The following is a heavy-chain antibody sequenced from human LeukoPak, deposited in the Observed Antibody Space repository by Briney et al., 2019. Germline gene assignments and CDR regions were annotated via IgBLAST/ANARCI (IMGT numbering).Heavy chain of an antibody. CDR3: ARQGSIAARPSAFDI. CDR2: IYYSGST. D-gene: IGHD6-6*01. Sequence: SETLSLTCTVSGGSISSSSYYWGWIRQPPGKGLEWIGSIYYSGSTYYNPSLKSRVTISVDTSKNQFSLKLSSVTAADTAVYYCARQGSIAARPSAFDIWGQGTMVTVSS. V-gene: IGHV4-39*01. J-gene: IGHJ3*02. CDR1: GGSISSSSYY.